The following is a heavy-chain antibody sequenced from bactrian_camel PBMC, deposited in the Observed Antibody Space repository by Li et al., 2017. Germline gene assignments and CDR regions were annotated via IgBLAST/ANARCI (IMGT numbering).Heavy chain of an antibody. Sequence: HVQLVESGGGLVQPGGSLRLSCVTSGFTFSKNYMSWVRQAPGKGLEWVSTITSDGSAAYYADSVQGRFTISRDDGKNTLYLQLNSLKTEDTAMYYCAVGRNYIPASPRAQGTQVTVS. J-gene: IGHJ4*01. CDR3: AVGRNYIPASP. V-gene: IGHV3S5*01. D-gene: IGHD2*01. CDR1: GFTFSKNY. CDR2: ITSDGSAA.